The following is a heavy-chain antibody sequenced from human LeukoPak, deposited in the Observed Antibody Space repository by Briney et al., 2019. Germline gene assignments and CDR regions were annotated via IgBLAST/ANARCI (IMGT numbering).Heavy chain of an antibody. Sequence: GGSLRLSCAASGFTFSGYSMNWVRQAPGRGLEWVSYIVTSGNTVYYADSVKGRFTISRDNAKNSLYLQMNSLRDEDTAVYYCARILGLTLDYWGQGALVTVSS. CDR1: GFTFSGYS. D-gene: IGHD1-14*01. CDR2: IVTSGNTV. J-gene: IGHJ4*02. CDR3: ARILGLTLDY. V-gene: IGHV3-48*02.